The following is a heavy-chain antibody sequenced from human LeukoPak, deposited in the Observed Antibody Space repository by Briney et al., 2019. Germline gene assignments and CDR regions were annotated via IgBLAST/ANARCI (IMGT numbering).Heavy chain of an antibody. Sequence: GRSLRLSCAASGFTFSSYGMHWVRQAPGKGLVWVAVVWYDGSNKYYADSVKGRFTISRDNYKNTLYLQMNSLRAEDTAVDYYAREKIAARKSYYYYGMDVWGQGTTVTVSS. V-gene: IGHV3-33*01. J-gene: IGHJ6*02. CDR3: AREKIAARKSYYYYGMDV. CDR2: VWYDGSNK. D-gene: IGHD6-6*01. CDR1: GFTFSSYG.